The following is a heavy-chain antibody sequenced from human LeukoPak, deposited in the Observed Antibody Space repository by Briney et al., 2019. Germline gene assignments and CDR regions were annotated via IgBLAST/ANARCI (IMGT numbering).Heavy chain of an antibody. V-gene: IGHV3-30*02. CDR2: IRYDGSNK. D-gene: IGHD3-10*01. CDR1: GFTFSSYG. Sequence: PGGSLRLSCAAPGFTFSSYGMHWVRQAPGKGLEWVAFIRYDGSNKYYADSVKGRFTISRDNSKNSLYLQMNSLRAEDTAVYYCARFKVTLYGSGSSYYYYYYMDVWGKGTTVTISS. CDR3: ARFKVTLYGSGSSYYYYYYMDV. J-gene: IGHJ6*03.